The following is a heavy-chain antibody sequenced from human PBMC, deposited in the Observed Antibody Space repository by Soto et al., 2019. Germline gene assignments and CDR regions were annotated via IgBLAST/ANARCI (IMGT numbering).Heavy chain of an antibody. J-gene: IGHJ5*02. V-gene: IGHV4-30-4*01. CDR1: GGSISSGNYY. Sequence: SETLSLTCTVSGGSISSGNYYWSWIRQPPGKGLEWIGFISYSGSTYYSTSLKSRVTISVDTSKSQFSLNLSFVTAADTAVYYCARSVFPWGQGTLVTVSS. CDR2: ISYSGST. CDR3: ARSVFP.